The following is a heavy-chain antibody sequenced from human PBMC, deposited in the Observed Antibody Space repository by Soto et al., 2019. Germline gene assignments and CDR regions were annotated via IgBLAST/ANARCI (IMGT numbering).Heavy chain of an antibody. CDR2: ISYDGSNK. Sequence: QVQLVESGGGVVQPGRSLRLSCAASGFTFSSYAMHWVRQAPGKGLEWVAVISYDGSNKYYADSVKGRFTISRDNSKNTLYLQMNSLRAEDTAVYYCASVVTNPFDYWGQGTLVTVFS. V-gene: IGHV3-30-3*01. D-gene: IGHD2-15*01. J-gene: IGHJ4*02. CDR1: GFTFSSYA. CDR3: ASVVTNPFDY.